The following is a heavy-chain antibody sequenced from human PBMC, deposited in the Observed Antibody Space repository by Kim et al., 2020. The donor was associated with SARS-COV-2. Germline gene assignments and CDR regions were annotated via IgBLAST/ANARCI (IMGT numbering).Heavy chain of an antibody. CDR2: T. V-gene: IGHV3-15*01. CDR3: TTDEPRILYLY. D-gene: IGHD2-8*01. J-gene: IGHJ4*02. Sequence: TDYAAPVKGRFTISRDDSKNTLYLQMNSLKTEDTAVYYCTTDEPRILYLYWGQGTLVTVSS.